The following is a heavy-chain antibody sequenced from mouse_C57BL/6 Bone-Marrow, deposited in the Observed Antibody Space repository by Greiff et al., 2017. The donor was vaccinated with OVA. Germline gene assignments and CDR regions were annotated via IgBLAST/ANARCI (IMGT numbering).Heavy chain of an antibody. V-gene: IGHV1-81*01. CDR1: GYTFTSYG. J-gene: IGHJ2*01. CDR3: ARKRALDY. D-gene: IGHD3-3*01. Sequence: QVQLKESGAELARPGASVKLSCKASGYTFTSYGISWVKQRTGQGLEWIGEIYPRSGNTYYNEKFKGKATLTADKSSSTAYMELRSLTSEDSAVYFCARKRALDYWGQGTTLKVSS. CDR2: IYPRSGNT.